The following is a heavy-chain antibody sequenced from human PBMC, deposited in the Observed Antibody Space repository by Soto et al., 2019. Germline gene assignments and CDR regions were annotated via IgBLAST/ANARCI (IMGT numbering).Heavy chain of an antibody. CDR2: IYYSGST. V-gene: IGHV4-39*01. CDR1: GGSITSSSYY. J-gene: IGHJ4*02. CDR3: ARHLKAVAGDREYYFDY. D-gene: IGHD6-19*01. Sequence: QLQLQESGPGLVKPSETLSLTCTVSGGSITSSSYYWGWIRQPPGKGLEWIGSIYYSGSTYYNPSLKSRVTIAVDTSKNQFSLKLSSVTASDTAVYYCARHLKAVAGDREYYFDYWGQGTLVNVSS.